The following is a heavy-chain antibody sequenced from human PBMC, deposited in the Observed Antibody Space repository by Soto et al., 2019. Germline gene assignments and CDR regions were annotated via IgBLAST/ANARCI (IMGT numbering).Heavy chain of an antibody. D-gene: IGHD4-4*01. CDR3: ARSHRPSYTSDY. Sequence: EVQLVESGGGLVQPGGSLRLSCAASGFTFSSYWMHWVRQAPGKGLEWVSRINDDGRRTSYADSVKGRFTISRDNAKNTLYLQMNGLRDDDTAIYYSARSHRPSYTSDYWSPGTLVTVSS. V-gene: IGHV3-74*01. J-gene: IGHJ4*02. CDR1: GFTFSSYW. CDR2: INDDGRRT.